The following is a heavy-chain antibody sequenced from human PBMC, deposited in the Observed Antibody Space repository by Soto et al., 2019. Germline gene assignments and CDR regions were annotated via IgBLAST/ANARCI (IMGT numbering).Heavy chain of an antibody. CDR3: ARLVADSSWYYYGLDV. CDR2: IFSNNER. D-gene: IGHD3-10*01. J-gene: IGHJ6*02. V-gene: IGHV2-26*03. Sequence: QVTLKESGPVLVKATETLTLTCSISGFSLTTGRMGVSWIRQPPGKALEWLAHIFSNNERSYTTSLQNRLSISADNSKRQVVLTMPDVGPVDTATYFCARLVADSSWYYYGLDVWGQGASVTVS. CDR1: GFSLTTGRMG.